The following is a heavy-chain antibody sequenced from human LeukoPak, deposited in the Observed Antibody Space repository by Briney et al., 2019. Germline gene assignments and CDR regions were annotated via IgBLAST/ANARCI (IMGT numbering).Heavy chain of an antibody. Sequence: GGSLRLSCAASGFTFSSYAMHWVRQAPGKGLEWVAVISYDGSNKYYADSVKGRFTISRDNSKNTLYLQMNSLRAEDTAVYYCARDKPYDIQYYFDYWGQGTLVTVSS. D-gene: IGHD3-9*01. CDR1: GFTFSSYA. CDR3: ARDKPYDIQYYFDY. V-gene: IGHV3-30*04. J-gene: IGHJ4*02. CDR2: ISYDGSNK.